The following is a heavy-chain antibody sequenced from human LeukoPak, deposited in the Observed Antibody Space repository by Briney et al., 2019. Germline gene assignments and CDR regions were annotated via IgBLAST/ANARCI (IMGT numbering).Heavy chain of an antibody. CDR1: GFTFSIYG. D-gene: IGHD2-21*02. J-gene: IGHJ3*02. Sequence: GRSLRLSCAASGFTFSIYGMNWVRQAPGKGLEWVAVIWYNGNDKYYADSVKGRFTISRDNSKNSLYLQMNSLRAEDTAVYYCARDRSAYCGGDCYASAYNIWGQGTVVTVSS. CDR3: ARDRSAYCGGDCYASAYNI. V-gene: IGHV3-33*01. CDR2: IWYNGNDK.